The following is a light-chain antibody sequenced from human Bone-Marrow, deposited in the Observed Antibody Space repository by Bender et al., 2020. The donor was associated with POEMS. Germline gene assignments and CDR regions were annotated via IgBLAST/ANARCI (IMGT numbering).Light chain of an antibody. CDR3: KSRGNSGNHLV. CDR2: GEN. Sequence: SELTQDPALSVALGQTVKITCQGDSLRSNSASWYQQKPGQAPLFVIYGENNRPSGIPDRFSGSSSGNTASLTITGAQAEAEAAYYCKSRGNSGNHLVFGGGTKLTVL. V-gene: IGLV3-19*01. J-gene: IGLJ3*02. CDR1: SLRSNS.